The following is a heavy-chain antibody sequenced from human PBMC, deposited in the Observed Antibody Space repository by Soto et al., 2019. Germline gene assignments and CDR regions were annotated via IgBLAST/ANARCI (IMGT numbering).Heavy chain of an antibody. D-gene: IGHD3-10*01. CDR3: ARGGTLIRGAPQVDWFDP. J-gene: IGHJ5*02. CDR1: GDTFSNFS. V-gene: IGHV1-69*17. CDR2: IIPLFRLA. Sequence: QVQLVQSGAEVKRPGSSVKVSCRASGDTFSNFSVNWVRQAPGQGLEWMGGIIPLFRLADYAQKFQGRLTITADHSTSTTFMEPNSLTSEDTAFYYCARGGTLIRGAPQVDWFDPWGQGTLVIVSS.